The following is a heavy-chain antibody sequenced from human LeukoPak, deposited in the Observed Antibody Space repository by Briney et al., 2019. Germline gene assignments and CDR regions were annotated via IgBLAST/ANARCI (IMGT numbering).Heavy chain of an antibody. CDR2: ISYDGSNK. Sequence: GGSLRLSCAASGFTFSSYAMHWVRQAPGKGLEWVAVISYDGSNKYYADSVKGRFTISRDNSKNTLYLQMNSLGAEDTAVYYCARVTAMVPYYFDYWGQGTLATVSS. D-gene: IGHD5-18*01. CDR3: ARVTAMVPYYFDY. CDR1: GFTFSSYA. V-gene: IGHV3-30-3*01. J-gene: IGHJ4*02.